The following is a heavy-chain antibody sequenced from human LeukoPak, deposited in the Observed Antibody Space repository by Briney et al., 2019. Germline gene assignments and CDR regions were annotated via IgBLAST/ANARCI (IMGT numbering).Heavy chain of an antibody. V-gene: IGHV4-4*07. D-gene: IGHD2-15*01. CDR3: AREVCSGGSCYSDY. CDR1: GGSISSYY. CDR2: IYTSGST. J-gene: IGHJ4*02. Sequence: SETLSLTCTVSGGSISSYYWSWIRQPAGKGLEWIGRIYTSGSTNYNPSLKSRVTISVDTSKNQFSLKLSSVTAADTAVYYCAREVCSGGSCYSDYWGQGTLVTVSS.